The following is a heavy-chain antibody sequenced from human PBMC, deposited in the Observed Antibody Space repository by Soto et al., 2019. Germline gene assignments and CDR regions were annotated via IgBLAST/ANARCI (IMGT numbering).Heavy chain of an antibody. CDR2: IYYSGST. J-gene: IGHJ4*02. D-gene: IGHD6-13*01. CDR1: GGSISSSSYY. CDR3: ARGLGGVTAAGNSSVDFDY. V-gene: IGHV4-39*01. Sequence: SETLSLTCTVSGGSISSSSYYWGWIRQPPGKGLEWIGSIYYSGSTYYNPSLKSRVTISVDTSKNQFSLKLSSVTAADTAVYYCARGLGGVTAAGNSSVDFDYWGQGTLVTVSS.